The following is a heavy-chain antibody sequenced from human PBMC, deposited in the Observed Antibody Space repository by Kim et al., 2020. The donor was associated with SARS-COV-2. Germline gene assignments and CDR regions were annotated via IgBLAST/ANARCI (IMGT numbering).Heavy chain of an antibody. CDR2: ISYEGSKK. V-gene: IGHV3-30*18. D-gene: IGHD5-12*01. CDR1: GFSFNNYG. J-gene: IGHJ6*02. Sequence: GGSLRLSCAASGFSFNNYGMHWVRQAPGKGLEWVAFISYEGSKKQYLDSLKGRFTVSRDYSKNTLYLQMNSLTAEDTAVYYCAKQGYIFELITYYGMDVWGQGTTVTVSS. CDR3: AKQGYIFELITYYGMDV.